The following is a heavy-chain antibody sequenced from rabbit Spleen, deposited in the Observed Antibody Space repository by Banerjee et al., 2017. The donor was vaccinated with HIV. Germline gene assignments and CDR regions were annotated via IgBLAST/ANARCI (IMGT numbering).Heavy chain of an antibody. CDR1: GFSFSSSYY. CDR2: IYAGSSGST. CDR3: ARGSATMTMVITGYYFNL. V-gene: IGHV1S45*01. J-gene: IGHJ4*01. D-gene: IGHD2-1*01. Sequence: QEQLVESGGGLVQTEGSLTLTCTASGFSFSSSYYMCWVRQAPGKGLECIACIYAGSSGSTYYANWAKGRFTISKTSSTTVTLQMTSLTVADTATYFCARGSATMTMVITGYYFNLWGQGTLVTVS.